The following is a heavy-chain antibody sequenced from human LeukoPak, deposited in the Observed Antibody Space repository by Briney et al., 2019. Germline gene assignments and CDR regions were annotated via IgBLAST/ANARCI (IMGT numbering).Heavy chain of an antibody. J-gene: IGHJ4*02. D-gene: IGHD3-10*01. CDR3: ARADEVLLWFGDLDY. V-gene: IGHV1-2*06. Sequence: ASVKVSCKASGYTFTGYYIHWVRQAPGQGLEWMGRINPNSGGTNYAEKFQGRVTMTRDTSISTAYMELSRLRSDDTAVYYCARADEVLLWFGDLDYWGQGTLVTVSS. CDR2: INPNSGGT. CDR1: GYTFTGYY.